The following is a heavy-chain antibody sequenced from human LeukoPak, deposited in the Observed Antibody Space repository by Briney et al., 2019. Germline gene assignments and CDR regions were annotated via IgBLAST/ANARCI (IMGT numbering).Heavy chain of an antibody. CDR3: AREDVKGVRDFDY. J-gene: IGHJ4*02. V-gene: IGHV3-21*01. Sequence: PGGSLRLSCAASGFTFSSYSMNWVRQAPGKGLEWVSSISSSSSYIYYADSVKGRFTISRDNAKNSLYLQMNSLRAEDTAVYYCAREDVKGVRDFDYWGQGTLVTVSS. D-gene: IGHD3-10*01. CDR1: GFTFSSYS. CDR2: ISSSSSYI.